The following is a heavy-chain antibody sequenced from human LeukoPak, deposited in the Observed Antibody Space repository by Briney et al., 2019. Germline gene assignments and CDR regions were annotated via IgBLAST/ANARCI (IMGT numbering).Heavy chain of an antibody. CDR2: ISAYNGDT. Sequence: ASVKVSCKASGFTFTNYGFTWVRQAPGQGLEWMGWISAYNGDTNCAQKLQGRVTMTTDTSTGTAYMELRSLRSDDTAVYYCARIAERQLAYYFDYWGQGTLATVSS. V-gene: IGHV1-18*01. D-gene: IGHD1-1*01. CDR3: ARIAERQLAYYFDY. J-gene: IGHJ4*02. CDR1: GFTFTNYG.